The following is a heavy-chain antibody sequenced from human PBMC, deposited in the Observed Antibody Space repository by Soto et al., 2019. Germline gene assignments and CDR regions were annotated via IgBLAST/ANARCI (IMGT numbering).Heavy chain of an antibody. CDR1: GFTFSSYG. V-gene: IGHV3-23*01. Sequence: GGSLRLYCAASGFTFSSYGMSWVRQAPGKGLEWVSVISGSGGSTYYADSVKGRFTLSRDNSKNTVYLQMNSLRAEDTAVYYCAKDSPVGVPLMRDLHDWGQGTLVTVSS. CDR3: AKDSPVGVPLMRDLHD. D-gene: IGHD2-8*01. CDR2: ISGSGGST. J-gene: IGHJ1*01.